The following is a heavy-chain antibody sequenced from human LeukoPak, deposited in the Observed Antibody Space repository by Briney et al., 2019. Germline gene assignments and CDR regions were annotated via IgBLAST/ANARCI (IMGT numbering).Heavy chain of an antibody. CDR3: ARRATVRSLDY. CDR2: INHSGST. J-gene: IGHJ4*02. CDR1: GGSFSVYY. Sequence: SETLSLTCAVYGGSFSVYYWSWIRQPPGKGLEWIGEINHSGSTNYNPSLKRRVTISVDTSKNQFSLKLSSVTAADTAVYYCARRATVRSLDYWGQGTLVTVSS. V-gene: IGHV4-34*01. D-gene: IGHD4-11*01.